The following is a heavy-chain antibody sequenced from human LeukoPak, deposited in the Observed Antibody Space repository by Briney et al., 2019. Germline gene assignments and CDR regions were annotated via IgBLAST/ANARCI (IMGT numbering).Heavy chain of an antibody. V-gene: IGHV3-30*04. CDR1: GFTFSSYA. D-gene: IGHD4-17*01. J-gene: IGHJ4*02. CDR2: ISYDGSNK. Sequence: GRSLRLSCAASGFTFSSYAMHWVRQAPGKGLERVAVISYDGSNKYYADSVKGRFTISRDNSKNTLYLQMNSLRAEDTAVYYCARALYGEDENYFDYWGQGALVTVSS. CDR3: ARALYGEDENYFDY.